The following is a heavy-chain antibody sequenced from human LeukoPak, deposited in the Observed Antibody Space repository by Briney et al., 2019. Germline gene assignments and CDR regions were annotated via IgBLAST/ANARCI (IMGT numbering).Heavy chain of an antibody. J-gene: IGHJ4*02. V-gene: IGHV1-69*04. CDR1: VGTFGSYA. Sequence: SSVNVSCKASVGTFGSYAISWVRQAPGQGLEWMGRIIPILGIAHSAQTFQGRLTITADKSTTTAYMELSSLRPEDTAVYYCARENGYNSLLGYWGEGTLVTV. CDR3: ARENGYNSLLGY. D-gene: IGHD5-24*01. CDR2: IIPILGIA.